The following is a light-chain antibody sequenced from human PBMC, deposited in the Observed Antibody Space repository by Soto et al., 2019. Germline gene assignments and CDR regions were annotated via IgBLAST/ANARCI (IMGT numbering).Light chain of an antibody. J-gene: IGKJ1*01. CDR1: QRVRSY. Sequence: EIVLTQSPATLSLSPGERATLSCRASQRVRSYLAWYQQKPGQAPRLLLYDASNRATGIPARFSGSGSGTDFTLTISRLEPEDFAVYYCQQYDSSWTFGQGTKVEIK. CDR2: DAS. CDR3: QQYDSSWT. V-gene: IGKV3-11*01.